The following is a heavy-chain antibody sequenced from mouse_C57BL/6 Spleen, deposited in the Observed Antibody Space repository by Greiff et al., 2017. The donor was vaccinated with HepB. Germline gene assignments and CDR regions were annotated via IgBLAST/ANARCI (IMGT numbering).Heavy chain of an antibody. Sequence: VQVVESGAELVKPGASVKISCKASGYAFSSYWMNWVKQRPGKGLEWIGQIYPGDGDTNYNGKFKGKATLTADKSSSTAYMQLSRLTSEDSAVYFCARSGQFPRDAMDYWGQGTSVTVSS. CDR1: GYAFSSYW. J-gene: IGHJ4*01. CDR2: IYPGDGDT. V-gene: IGHV1-80*01. CDR3: ARSGQFPRDAMDY. D-gene: IGHD3-1*01.